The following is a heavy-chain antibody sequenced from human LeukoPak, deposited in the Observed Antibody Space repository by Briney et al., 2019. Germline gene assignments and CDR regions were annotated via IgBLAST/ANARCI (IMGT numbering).Heavy chain of an antibody. CDR3: ARARTTRGFDN. Sequence: GGSLRLSCAASGFTFSSYGMHWVRQAPGKGLEWVAFIWYDGSNKCYADSVKGRFTISRDNSKNTLYLQMNSLRAEDTAVYYCARARTTRGFDNWGQGTLVTVSS. CDR2: IWYDGSNK. CDR1: GFTFSSYG. V-gene: IGHV3-33*01. J-gene: IGHJ4*02. D-gene: IGHD4-17*01.